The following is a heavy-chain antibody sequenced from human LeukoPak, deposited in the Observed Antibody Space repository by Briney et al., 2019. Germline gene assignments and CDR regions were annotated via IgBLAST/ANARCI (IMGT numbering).Heavy chain of an antibody. J-gene: IGHJ4*02. CDR2: IDWDDDK. V-gene: IGHV2-70*11. CDR1: GFSLSTSRVC. CDR3: ARKHGDHRRSFEY. Sequence: ESGPTLVNPTQTLTLTCTFSGFSLSTSRVCVIWIRHPPGKALEWLARIDWDDDKYYSTSLKTRLTITQDTSKNHVVLTMTNIDPVDTAPYYCARKHGDHRRSFEYWGQGTLSPSPQ. D-gene: IGHD4-17*01.